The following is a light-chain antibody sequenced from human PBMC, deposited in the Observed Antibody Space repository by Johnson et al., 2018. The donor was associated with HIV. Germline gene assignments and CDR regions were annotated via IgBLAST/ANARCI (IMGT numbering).Light chain of an antibody. Sequence: QSMLTQPPSVSAAAGQKVTISCSGSSSNIGNNYVSWYQHLPGTAPKLLIYENNKRPSEIPDLFSGSKSGTSATLGITELQSGDEADYYCGTGVSSRTPGGVVGTVTTVTVL. V-gene: IGLV1-51*02. CDR1: SSNIGNNY. CDR3: GTGVSSRTPGGV. CDR2: ENN. J-gene: IGLJ1*01.